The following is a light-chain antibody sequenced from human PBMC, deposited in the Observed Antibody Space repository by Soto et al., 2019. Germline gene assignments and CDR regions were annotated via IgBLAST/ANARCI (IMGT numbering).Light chain of an antibody. Sequence: QSALTQPASVSGFLGQSITMSCTGSSSDVGTFNLVSWSQQHPGNAPKLIIYEVSNRPAGVSNRFSGSKSGNTASLTISGLQAEVEADYYCSSYTSSSTLDVFGIGTKVTVL. J-gene: IGLJ1*01. CDR2: EVS. CDR1: SSDVGTFNL. V-gene: IGLV2-14*02. CDR3: SSYTSSSTLDV.